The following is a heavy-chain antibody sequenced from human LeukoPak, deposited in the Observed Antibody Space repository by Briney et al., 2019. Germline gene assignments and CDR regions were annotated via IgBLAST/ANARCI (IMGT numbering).Heavy chain of an antibody. CDR2: IWYDGSNK. J-gene: IGHJ4*02. CDR3: AKDYPTPAH. CDR1: GFTFSSYG. V-gene: IGHV3-33*06. Sequence: PGRSLRLSCAASGFTFSSYGMHWVRQAPGKGLEGVAVIWYDGSNKYYAESVKGRFTISRDNSKNTLYIQMNSLRAEDTAVYYCAKDYPTPAHWGQGTLVTDSS.